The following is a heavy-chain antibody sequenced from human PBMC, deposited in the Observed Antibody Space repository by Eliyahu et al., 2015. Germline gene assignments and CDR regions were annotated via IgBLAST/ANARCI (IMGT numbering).Heavy chain of an antibody. Sequence: EVQLVESGGGLVQPGRSLRLXXAASXXTFDDYAXHXVRQAPGKGLEXVSGISWNSGSIGYADSVKGRFTISRDNAKNSLYLQMNSLRAEDTALYYCAKDPAYSSSYYFDYWGQGTLVTVSS. V-gene: IGHV3-9*01. CDR1: XXTFDDYA. D-gene: IGHD6-6*01. CDR3: AKDPAYSSSYYFDY. J-gene: IGHJ4*02. CDR2: ISWNSGSI.